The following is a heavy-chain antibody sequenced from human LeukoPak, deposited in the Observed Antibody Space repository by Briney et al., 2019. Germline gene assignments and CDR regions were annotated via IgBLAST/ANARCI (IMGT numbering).Heavy chain of an antibody. J-gene: IGHJ4*02. CDR2: ISAYNGNT. CDR1: GYSFMYYG. CDR3: ARGGPGGYCSSTSCPFPFDY. V-gene: IGHV1-18*01. D-gene: IGHD2-2*01. Sequence: ASVKVSCKASGYSFMYYGISWVRQAPGQGLEWMGWISAYNGNTNYAQKLQGRVTMTTDTSTSTAYMELRSLRSDDTAVYYCARGGPGGYCSSTSCPFPFDYWGQGTLVTVSS.